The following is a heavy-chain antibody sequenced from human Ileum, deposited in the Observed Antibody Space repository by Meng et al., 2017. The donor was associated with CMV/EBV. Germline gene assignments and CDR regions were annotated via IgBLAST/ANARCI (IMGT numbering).Heavy chain of an antibody. V-gene: IGHV4-4*07. Sequence: QVQVQELGPGLVKPSGTLSITCPVSGDSISGFYWSWIRQPAGKGLEWIGRIYISGISNYNPSLKSRVTISEDTSKNQFSLKLSSVTAADTAVYYCAREKVQFWSFEYWGQGSLVTVSS. CDR1: GDSISGFY. D-gene: IGHD5-18*01. CDR3: AREKVQFWSFEY. CDR2: IYISGIS. J-gene: IGHJ4*02.